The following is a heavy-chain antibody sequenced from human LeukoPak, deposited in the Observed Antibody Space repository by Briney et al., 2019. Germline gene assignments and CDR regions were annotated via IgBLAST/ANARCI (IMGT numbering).Heavy chain of an antibody. J-gene: IGHJ4*02. Sequence: GASVKVSCKASGYTFTSYAMHWVRQAPGQRLEWMGWINAGNGNTKYSQKFQGRVTITRDTSASTAYMELSSLRSEDTAVYYCARWAVAVAGFGYWGQGTLVTVSS. D-gene: IGHD6-19*01. CDR1: GYTFTSYA. CDR3: ARWAVAVAGFGY. CDR2: INAGNGNT. V-gene: IGHV1-3*01.